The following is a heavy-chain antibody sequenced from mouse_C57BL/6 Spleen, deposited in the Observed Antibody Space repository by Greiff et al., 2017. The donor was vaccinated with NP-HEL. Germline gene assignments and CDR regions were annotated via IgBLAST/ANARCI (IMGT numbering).Heavy chain of an antibody. Sequence: VHVKQSGAELVRPGASVKLSCTASGFNIKDDYMHWVKQRPEQGLEWIGWIDPENGDTEYASKFQGKATITADTSSNTAYLQLSSLTSEDTAVYYCTTHDFFAYWGQGTLVTVSA. CDR1: GFNIKDDY. D-gene: IGHD2-4*01. J-gene: IGHJ3*01. CDR2: IDPENGDT. CDR3: TTHDFFAY. V-gene: IGHV14-4*01.